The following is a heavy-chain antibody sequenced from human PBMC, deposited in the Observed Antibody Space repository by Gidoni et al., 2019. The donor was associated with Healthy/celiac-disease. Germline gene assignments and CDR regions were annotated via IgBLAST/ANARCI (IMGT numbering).Heavy chain of an antibody. CDR1: GYTCTGYY. V-gene: IGHV1-2*06. Sequence: QVQLVQAGAEVKKPGASVKVACKASGYTCTGYYMHWVRQAPGPGLEWMGRINPIRGGTSYAPKFQGRVTMTRDTSISTAYLELRRLRSDDTAVYYCARDPLYRGAFDIWGQGTMVTVSS. CDR2: INPIRGGT. J-gene: IGHJ3*02. CDR3: ARDPLYRGAFDI. D-gene: IGHD1-26*01.